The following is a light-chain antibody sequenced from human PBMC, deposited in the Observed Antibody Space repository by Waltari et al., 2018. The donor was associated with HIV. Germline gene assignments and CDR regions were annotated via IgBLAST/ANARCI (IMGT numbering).Light chain of an antibody. CDR2: DVS. J-gene: IGLJ3*02. V-gene: IGLV2-14*01. Sequence: QSALTQPRSVSGSPGQSVTISCTGTSSDVGGYNYVSWYQQHPGKAPKLMIYDVSNRPSGVSYRFAGSKSGNPASLTISGLQAEDEADYYCSSYTTSSTWVFGGGTKLTVL. CDR1: SSDVGGYNY. CDR3: SSYTTSSTWV.